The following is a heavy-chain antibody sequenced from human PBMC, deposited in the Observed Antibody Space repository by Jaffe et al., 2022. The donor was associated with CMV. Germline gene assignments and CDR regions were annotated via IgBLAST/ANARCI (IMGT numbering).Heavy chain of an antibody. CDR3: ARDQSSSSIFFDP. Sequence: QVRLVQSGPEVTKPGASVKVSCKASGYTFSSFGISWVRQAPGQGLEWMGWISGYNGYSDYAQKFHGRVTLTTDTSTSTAYMELTNLKSDDTAVYYCARDQSSSSIFFDPWGQGTLVTVSS. J-gene: IGHJ5*02. CDR2: ISGYNGYS. V-gene: IGHV1-18*01. D-gene: IGHD6-6*01. CDR1: GYTFSSFG.